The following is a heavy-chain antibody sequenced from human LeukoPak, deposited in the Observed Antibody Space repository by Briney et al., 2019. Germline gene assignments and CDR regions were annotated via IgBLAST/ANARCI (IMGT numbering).Heavy chain of an antibody. CDR3: ARGYCSSTSCYERYNWFDP. CDR2: IYYSGST. V-gene: IGHV4-59*01. CDR1: GGSISSYY. J-gene: IGHJ5*02. Sequence: KPSETLPLTCTVSGGSISSYYWSWIRQPPGKGLEWIGYIYYSGSTNYNPSLKSRVTISVDTSKNQSSLKLSSVTAADTAVYYCARGYCSSTSCYERYNWFDPWGQGTLVTVSS. D-gene: IGHD2-2*01.